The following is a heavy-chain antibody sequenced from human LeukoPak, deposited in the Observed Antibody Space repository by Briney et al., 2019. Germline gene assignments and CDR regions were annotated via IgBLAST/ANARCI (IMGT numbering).Heavy chain of an antibody. CDR2: INPSGGST. V-gene: IGHV1-46*01. Sequence: ASVQVSCKASGYTLTSYYMHWVRQAPGQGLEWMGIINPSGGSTSYAQKFQGRVTMTRDTSTSTVYMELSSLRSEDTAVYYCARASASEGMDVWGQGTTVTVSS. CDR1: GYTLTSYY. CDR3: ARASASEGMDV. J-gene: IGHJ6*02.